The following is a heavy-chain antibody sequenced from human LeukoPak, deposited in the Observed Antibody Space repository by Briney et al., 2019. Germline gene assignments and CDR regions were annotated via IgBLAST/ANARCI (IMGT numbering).Heavy chain of an antibody. CDR1: GGSTNSYY. V-gene: IGHV4-59*10. D-gene: IGHD2-2*01. J-gene: IGHJ4*02. CDR2: IYSSGST. Sequence: PSETLSLTCGVSGGSTNSYYWSWIRQSGGKGLEWIGRIYSSGSTVYNPSLNSRLAMSIDTSKNQSSLTLKSVTATDTAVYYCARVKASSTSWTFDQWGQGALVTVSS. CDR3: ARVKASSTSWTFDQ.